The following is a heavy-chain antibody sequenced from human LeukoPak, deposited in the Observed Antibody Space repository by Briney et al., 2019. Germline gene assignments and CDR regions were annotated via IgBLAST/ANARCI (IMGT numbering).Heavy chain of an antibody. V-gene: IGHV4-59*01. CDR2: IYYSGST. CDR1: GGSISSYY. CDR3: ARTTEGGYTYDYFYYYYMDV. J-gene: IGHJ6*03. Sequence: SETLSLTCTVSGGSISSYYWSWIRQPPGKGLEWIGYIYYSGSTNYKPSLKSRVTISVDSSKNQFSLKLSSVTAADTAVYYCARTTEGGYTYDYFYYYYMDVWGKGTTVTISS. D-gene: IGHD5-18*01.